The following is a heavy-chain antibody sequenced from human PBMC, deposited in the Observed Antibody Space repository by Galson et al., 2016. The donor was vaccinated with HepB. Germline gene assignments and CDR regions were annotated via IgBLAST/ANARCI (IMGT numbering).Heavy chain of an antibody. CDR1: GYTFTSYY. D-gene: IGHD3-22*01. V-gene: IGHV1-46*01. Sequence: SVKVSCKASGYTFTSYYMHWVRQAPGQGLERMGAINPSGGSTSYAKKFQGRVTMTRDTSRTTVYMELNSLRSEDTAVYYCARKSTDHYENSGLGYWGQGTLVTVSS. CDR2: INPSGGST. J-gene: IGHJ4*02. CDR3: ARKSTDHYENSGLGY.